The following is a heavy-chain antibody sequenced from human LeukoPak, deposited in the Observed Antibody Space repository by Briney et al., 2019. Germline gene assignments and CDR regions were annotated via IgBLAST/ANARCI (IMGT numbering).Heavy chain of an antibody. V-gene: IGHV3-7*01. Sequence: GGSLRLSCAASGFTFSSYWMSRVRQAPGKGLEWVANIKQDGSEKYYVDSVKGRFTISRDNAKNSLYLQMNSLRAEDTAVYYCARPRGYCSGGSCRYYFDYWGQGTLVTVSS. CDR1: GFTFSSYW. CDR3: ARPRGYCSGGSCRYYFDY. CDR2: IKQDGSEK. J-gene: IGHJ4*02. D-gene: IGHD2-15*01.